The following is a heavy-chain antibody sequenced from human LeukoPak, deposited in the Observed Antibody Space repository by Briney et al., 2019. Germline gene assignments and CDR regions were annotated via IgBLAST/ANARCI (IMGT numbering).Heavy chain of an antibody. Sequence: ASVTVSCTASGYTFTGYYMHWVRQAPGQGLEWMGWINPNSGGTNYAQKFQGRVTMTRDTSISTAYMELGRLRSDDTDVYDCARADPGVDYWGQGALVTVSS. CDR1: GYTFTGYY. D-gene: IGHD3-10*01. V-gene: IGHV1-2*02. CDR3: ARADPGVDY. CDR2: INPNSGGT. J-gene: IGHJ4*02.